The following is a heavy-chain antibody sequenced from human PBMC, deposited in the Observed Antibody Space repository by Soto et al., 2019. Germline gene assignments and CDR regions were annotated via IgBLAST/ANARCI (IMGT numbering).Heavy chain of an antibody. V-gene: IGHV4-61*01. Sequence: SETMSLTSTVSGGSVSRGSYHWSWIRPPPGKGLEWIGYIYHSGGTNYNPSLKSRVTISVDTSKNQFSLSLTSVTAADTAVYYCARLSAAWFDPWGQGTLVTASS. CDR3: ARLSAAWFDP. CDR2: IYHSGGT. D-gene: IGHD6-19*01. CDR1: GGSVSRGSYH. J-gene: IGHJ5*02.